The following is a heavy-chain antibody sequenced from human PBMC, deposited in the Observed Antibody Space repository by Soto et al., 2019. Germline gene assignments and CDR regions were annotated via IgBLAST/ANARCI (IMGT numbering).Heavy chain of an antibody. D-gene: IGHD3-9*01. J-gene: IGHJ4*02. V-gene: IGHV4-30-4*01. Sequence: SETLSLTCTVSGGSISSGDYYWSWIRQPPGKGLEWIGYIYYSGSTYYNPSLKSRVTISVDTSKNQFSLKLSSVTAADTAVYYCATGTLLTGYYVLDYWGQGTLVTVSS. CDR1: GGSISSGDYY. CDR3: ATGTLLTGYYVLDY. CDR2: IYYSGST.